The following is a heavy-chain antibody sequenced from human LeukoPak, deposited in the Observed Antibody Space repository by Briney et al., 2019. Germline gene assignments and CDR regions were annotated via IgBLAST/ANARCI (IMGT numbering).Heavy chain of an antibody. CDR2: IRFDGTNN. J-gene: IGHJ4*02. V-gene: IGHV3-30*02. Sequence: GGSLRLSCAASDFTFSRYGFHWVRQAPGKGLEWVAFIRFDGTNNFYADSVKGRFTISRDNSKNTLYLQVNSLRAEDTAVYYCAKGNGYSYGRYYFDYWGQGTLVTVSS. CDR1: DFTFSRYG. D-gene: IGHD5-18*01. CDR3: AKGNGYSYGRYYFDY.